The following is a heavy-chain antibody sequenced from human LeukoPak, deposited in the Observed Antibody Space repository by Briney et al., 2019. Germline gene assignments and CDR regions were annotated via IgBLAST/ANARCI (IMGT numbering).Heavy chain of an antibody. J-gene: IGHJ6*04. CDR3: ARGDYYYGMDV. CDR1: GGSFSGYY. CDR2: INHSGST. Sequence: SETLSLTCAVYGGSFSGYYWSWIRQPPGKGLEWIGEINHSGSTNYNPSLKSRVTISVDTSKNQFSLKLSSVTAADTAVYYCARGDYYYGMDVGGKGATVTVSS. V-gene: IGHV4-34*01.